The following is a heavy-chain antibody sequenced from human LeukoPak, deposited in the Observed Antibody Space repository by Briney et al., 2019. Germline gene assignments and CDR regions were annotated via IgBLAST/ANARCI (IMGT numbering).Heavy chain of an antibody. D-gene: IGHD6-6*01. V-gene: IGHV4-39*07. CDR3: ALSSSSGKGADPDY. J-gene: IGHJ4*02. CDR1: GGSISSSSYY. CDR2: IYYSGST. Sequence: SETLSLTCTVSGGSISSSSYYWGWIRQPPGKGLEWIGSIYYSGSTYYNPSLKSRVTISVDTSKNQFSLKLSSVTAADTAVYYCALSSSSGKGADPDYWGQGTLVTVSS.